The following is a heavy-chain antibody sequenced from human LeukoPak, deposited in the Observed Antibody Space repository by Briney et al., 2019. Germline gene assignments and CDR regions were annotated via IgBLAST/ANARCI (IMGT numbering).Heavy chain of an antibody. CDR2: INSDGTST. CDR3: GRALGSPLDY. CDR1: GFTFSYYS. D-gene: IGHD1-26*01. V-gene: IGHV3-74*01. J-gene: IGHJ4*02. Sequence: GGSLRLSCVASGFTFSYYSMNWVRQVPGEGLVWVSRINSDGTSTAYADSVKGRFTISRDNAKNTLYLQMNSLRVEDTAVYYCGRALGSPLDYWGQGTLVTVSA.